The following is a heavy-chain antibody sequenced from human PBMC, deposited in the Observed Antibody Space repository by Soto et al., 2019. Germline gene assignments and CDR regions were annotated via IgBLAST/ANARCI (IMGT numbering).Heavy chain of an antibody. CDR1: GFTVSSNY. CDR2: IYSGGST. D-gene: IGHD6-13*01. J-gene: IGHJ4*02. CDR3: ARGSLSIAAAGTRFDY. V-gene: IGHV3-53*01. Sequence: PGGSLRLSCAASGFTVSSNYMSWVRQAPGKGLEWVSVIYSGGSTYYADSVKGRFTISRDNSKNTLYLQMNSLRAEDTAVYYCARGSLSIAAAGTRFDYWGQGTVVTVSS.